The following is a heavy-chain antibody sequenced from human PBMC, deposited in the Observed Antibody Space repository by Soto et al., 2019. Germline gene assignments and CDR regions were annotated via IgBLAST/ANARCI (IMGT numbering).Heavy chain of an antibody. CDR2: IYYSGST. CDR1: GGSISSYY. J-gene: IGHJ3*02. D-gene: IGHD3-10*01. CDR3: ARDRSPYYYGSGSDAFDI. Sequence: QVQLQESGPGLVKPSETLSLTCTVSGGSISSYYWSWIRQPPGKGLEWIGYIYYSGSTNYNPSLKSRVTISVDTSKNQCSLKLSSVTAAATAVYYCARDRSPYYYGSGSDAFDIWGQGTMVTVSS. V-gene: IGHV4-59*01.